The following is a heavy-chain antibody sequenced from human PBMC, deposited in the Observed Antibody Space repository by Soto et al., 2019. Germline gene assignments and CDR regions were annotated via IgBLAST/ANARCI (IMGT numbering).Heavy chain of an antibody. V-gene: IGHV4-34*01. CDR2: INHSGST. CDR1: GGSFSGYY. Sequence: SETLSLTCAVYGGSFSGYYWSWIRQPPGKGLEWIGEINHSGSTNYNPSLKGRVTISVDTSKNQFSLKLSSVTAADTAVYYCARVRGVITIWDYYYYGMDVWGQGTTVTVS. D-gene: IGHD3-9*01. J-gene: IGHJ6*02. CDR3: ARVRGVITIWDYYYYGMDV.